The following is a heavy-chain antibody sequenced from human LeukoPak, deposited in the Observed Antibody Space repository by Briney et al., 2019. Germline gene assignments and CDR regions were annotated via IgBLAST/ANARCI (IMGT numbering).Heavy chain of an antibody. V-gene: IGHV3-7*01. J-gene: IGHJ4*02. CDR2: IKQDGSDK. D-gene: IGHD5-24*01. CDR1: GFSFSSYW. Sequence: PGGSLRLSCAASGFSFSSYWMSWVRQAPGKGLEWVANIKQDGSDKKYVDSVKGRFTISRDNAKNSLYLQMNSLRADDTAVYYCARTWLQFSPDYWGQGILVTVSS. CDR3: ARTWLQFSPDY.